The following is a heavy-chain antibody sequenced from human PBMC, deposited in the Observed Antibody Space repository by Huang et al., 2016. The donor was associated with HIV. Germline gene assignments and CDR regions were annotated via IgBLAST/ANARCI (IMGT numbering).Heavy chain of an antibody. CDR2: IYWDDDQ. V-gene: IGHV2-5*02. CDR3: ALTGPGDAFDI. J-gene: IGHJ3*02. Sequence: QITLKESGPTLVKPTQTLTLTCTFSGFSLTTSGVGVAWIRQPPGKALEWLALIYWDDDQRYSPSRRSRLTITKDTSKNQVVLTMTNLDPVDIATYYCALTGPGDAFDIWGQGTMVAVSS. D-gene: IGHD2-8*02. CDR1: GFSLTTSGVG.